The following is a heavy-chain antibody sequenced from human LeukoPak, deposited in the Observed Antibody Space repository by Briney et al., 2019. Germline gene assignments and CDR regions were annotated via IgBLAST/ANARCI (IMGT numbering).Heavy chain of an antibody. V-gene: IGHV4-34*01. Sequence: SETLSLTCAVYGGSFSGYYWSWIRQPPGKGLEWIGEINHSGSTNYNPSLKSRVTISVDTSKNQFSLKPSSVTAADTAVYYCARHVEMATIGDFDYWGQGTLVTVSS. J-gene: IGHJ4*02. D-gene: IGHD5-24*01. CDR1: GGSFSGYY. CDR2: INHSGST. CDR3: ARHVEMATIGDFDY.